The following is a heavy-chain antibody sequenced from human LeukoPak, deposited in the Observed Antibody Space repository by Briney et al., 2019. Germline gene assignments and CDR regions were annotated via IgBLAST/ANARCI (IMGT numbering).Heavy chain of an antibody. CDR2: IIPIFGTA. Sequence: SVKVSCKASRGTFSSYAISWVRQAPGQGLEWMGGIIPIFGTASYAQKFQGRVTITADESTSTSYMALSSLRSEDTAVYYCARDLTMVRGARYRPYNWFAPWGQGTLVTVSS. V-gene: IGHV1-69*13. CDR1: RGTFSSYA. D-gene: IGHD3-10*01. CDR3: ARDLTMVRGARYRPYNWFAP. J-gene: IGHJ5*02.